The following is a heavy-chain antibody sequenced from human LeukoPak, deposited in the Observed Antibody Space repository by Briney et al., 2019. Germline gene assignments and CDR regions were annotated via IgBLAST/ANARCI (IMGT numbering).Heavy chain of an antibody. J-gene: IGHJ4*02. Sequence: GGSLRLSCAASGFTFSNYWMHSVRQAPGKGLVWVSRINPDGSSTTYADSVKGRFTVSRDNAKNTLYLQMNSLRAEDTAVYYCARVPRNYYGSGSALDYWGQGTRVTVSA. CDR2: INPDGSST. V-gene: IGHV3-74*03. CDR1: GFTFSNYW. CDR3: ARVPRNYYGSGSALDY. D-gene: IGHD3-10*01.